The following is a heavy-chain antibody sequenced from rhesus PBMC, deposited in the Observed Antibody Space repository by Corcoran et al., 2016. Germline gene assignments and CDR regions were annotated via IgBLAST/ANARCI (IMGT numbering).Heavy chain of an antibody. D-gene: IGHD6-25*01. Sequence: QVKLQQWGEGLVRPSETLSLTCAVYGGSISGNYYWSWIRQAPGKGLEWIGDIEGNSTNTNHNPPPKNPITISKDTSKNQFTLKLNSVTAADTAVYYCASPRYSGKWHQFDYWDQGVLVTVSS. V-gene: IGHV4-73*01. J-gene: IGHJ4*01. CDR3: ASPRYSGKWHQFDY. CDR1: GGSISGNYY. CDR2: IEGNSTNT.